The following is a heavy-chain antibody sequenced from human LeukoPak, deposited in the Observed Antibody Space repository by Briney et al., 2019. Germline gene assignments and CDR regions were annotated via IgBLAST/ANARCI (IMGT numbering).Heavy chain of an antibody. CDR2: IYHSGNT. CDR1: GCSINSSNW. D-gene: IGHD6-13*01. CDR3: AKGYSSSWYPDS. V-gene: IGHV4-4*02. J-gene: IGHJ4*02. Sequence: SEPLSLTCAISGCSINSSNWWSWVRQPPGKGLEWIGEIYHSGNTNYHPSLKSRVIISVDKSKNQFSLKLSSVTAADTAVYYCAKGYSSSWYPDSWGQGTLVTVSS.